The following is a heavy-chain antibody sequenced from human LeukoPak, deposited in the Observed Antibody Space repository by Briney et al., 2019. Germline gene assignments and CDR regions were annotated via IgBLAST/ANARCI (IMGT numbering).Heavy chain of an antibody. CDR2: INHSGST. D-gene: IGHD1-26*01. J-gene: IGHJ4*02. V-gene: IGHV4-34*01. CDR1: GGSFSGYY. CDR3: ARGIGRELNAH. Sequence: SETLSLTSAVYGGSFSGYYWSWIRQPPGKGLEWIGEINHSGSTNYNPSLKSRVTISVDTSKNQFSLKLSSVTAADTAVYYCARGIGRELNAHWGQGALVTVSS.